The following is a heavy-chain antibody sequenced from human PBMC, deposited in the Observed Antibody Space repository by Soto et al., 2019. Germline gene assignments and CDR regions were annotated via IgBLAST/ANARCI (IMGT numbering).Heavy chain of an antibody. CDR1: GFTFSSYA. CDR3: AKDYYGSGSYFHCMDV. Sequence: PGGSLRLSCAASGFTFSSYAMSWVRQAPGKGLEWVSAISGSGGSTYYADSVKGRFTISRDNSKNTLYLQMNSLRAEDTAVYYCAKDYYGSGSYFHCMDVWGQGTTVTVSS. J-gene: IGHJ6*02. CDR2: ISGSGGST. V-gene: IGHV3-23*01. D-gene: IGHD3-10*01.